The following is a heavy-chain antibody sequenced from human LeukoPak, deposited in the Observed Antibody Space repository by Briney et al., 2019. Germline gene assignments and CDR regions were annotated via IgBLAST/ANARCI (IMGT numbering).Heavy chain of an antibody. V-gene: IGHV3-11*05. Sequence: GGSLRLSCAASGFTFSDYYMSWIRQAPGKGLEWVSYISGSSGSINYADSVKGRFTISRDNAKNSLYLQMNSLRAEDTAVYYCARELWQQPDYWGQGTLVTVSS. CDR3: ARELWQQPDY. J-gene: IGHJ4*02. CDR1: GFTFSDYY. CDR2: ISGSSGSI. D-gene: IGHD6-13*01.